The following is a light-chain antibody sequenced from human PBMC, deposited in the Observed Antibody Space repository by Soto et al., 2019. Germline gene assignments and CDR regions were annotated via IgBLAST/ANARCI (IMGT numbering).Light chain of an antibody. CDR1: SSGIGTYNY. Sequence: QSVLTQPASVSGSPGQSITISCSETSSGIGTYNYVSWYQHHPGKVPKLIIYEVNNRPSGVSTRFSGSKSGKTASLTISGLQAEDEADYYCSSYTGSSTNTVVFGGGTKLTVL. CDR2: EVN. V-gene: IGLV2-14*01. J-gene: IGLJ2*01. CDR3: SSYTGSSTNTVV.